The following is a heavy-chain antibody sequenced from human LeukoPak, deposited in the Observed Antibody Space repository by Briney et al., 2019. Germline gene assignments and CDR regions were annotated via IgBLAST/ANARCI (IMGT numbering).Heavy chain of an antibody. J-gene: IGHJ4*02. D-gene: IGHD3-10*01. V-gene: IGHV1-69*05. Sequence: GASVKVSCKASGGTFSSYAISWVRQAPGQGLEWMGGIIPIFGTANYAQKFQGRVTITTDESTSTAYMELRSLRSDDTAVYYCARGVVLGYGSGSYRDFDYWGQGTLVTVSS. CDR2: IIPIFGTA. CDR3: ARGVVLGYGSGSYRDFDY. CDR1: GGTFSSYA.